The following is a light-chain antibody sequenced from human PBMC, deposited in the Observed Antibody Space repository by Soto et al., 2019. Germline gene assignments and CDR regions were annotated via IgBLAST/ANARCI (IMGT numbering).Light chain of an antibody. Sequence: EIVLTQSPGTLSLSPGERATLSCRASQSVGSSFLAWFQHKPGQAPRLLIYGASSRATGIPDRFSGSGSGTDFTLTISRLEPEDFVVYYCQQYSTLPHTFGQGTKLEVK. V-gene: IGKV3-20*01. J-gene: IGKJ2*01. CDR1: QSVGSSF. CDR3: QQYSTLPHT. CDR2: GAS.